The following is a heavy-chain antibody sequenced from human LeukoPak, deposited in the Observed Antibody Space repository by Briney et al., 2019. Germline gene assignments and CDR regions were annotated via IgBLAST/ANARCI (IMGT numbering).Heavy chain of an antibody. D-gene: IGHD6-13*01. V-gene: IGHV4-34*01. CDR3: ARAPRSDSNWSHYYYYMDV. J-gene: IGHJ6*03. CDR2: INHRGST. CDR1: GGSFSDNF. Sequence: SETLSLTCAVYGGSFSDNFWSWIRQPPGKGLEWIGNINHRGSTNYNPSHKSRVTISVDTSKNQFYLRLNSLTAADTAVYYCARAPRSDSNWSHYYYYMDVWDKGTTVTVSS.